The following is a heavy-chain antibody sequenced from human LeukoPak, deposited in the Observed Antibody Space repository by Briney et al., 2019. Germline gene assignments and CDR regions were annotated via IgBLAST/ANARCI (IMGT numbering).Heavy chain of an antibody. CDR2: IRSKGNNYAT. CDR3: TRPLRGGSFDY. J-gene: IGHJ4*02. CDR1: GFTFSDSA. D-gene: IGHD1-26*01. V-gene: IGHV3-73*01. Sequence: PGGSLRLSCVASGFTFSDSALHWVRQASGKGLEWVGRIRSKGNNYATTYAASVKGRFIISRDDSKSTAYLQMNSLKAEDTAVYYCTRPLRGGSFDYWGQGTLVTVSS.